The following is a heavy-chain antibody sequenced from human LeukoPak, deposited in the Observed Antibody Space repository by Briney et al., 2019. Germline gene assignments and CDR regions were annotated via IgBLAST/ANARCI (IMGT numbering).Heavy chain of an antibody. Sequence: SETLSLTCTVSGGSISSSSYYWGWIRQPPGKGWEWFVGIYYTGSTRYNPSLKSRVTITVDTSKNQFSRKVSSVTSAHTVSYYCARHSRISLDPWGQGTLLTLS. J-gene: IGHJ5*02. V-gene: IGHV4-39*01. CDR1: GGSISSSSYY. CDR3: ARHSRISLDP. D-gene: IGHD2-2*01. CDR2: IYYTGST.